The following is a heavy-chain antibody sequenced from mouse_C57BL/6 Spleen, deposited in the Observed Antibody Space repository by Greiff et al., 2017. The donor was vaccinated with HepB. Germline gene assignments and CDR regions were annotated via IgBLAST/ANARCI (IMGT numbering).Heavy chain of an antibody. J-gene: IGHJ4*01. V-gene: IGHV7-3*01. CDR2: IRNKANGYTT. CDR1: GFTFTDYY. CDR3: ARYDGYHGAMDY. D-gene: IGHD2-3*01. Sequence: EVQRVESGGGLVQPGGSLSLSCAASGFTFTDYYMSWVRQPPGKALEWLGFIRNKANGYTTEYSASVTGRFTISRDNSQSILYLQMNALRAEDSATYYCARYDGYHGAMDYWGQGTSVTVSS.